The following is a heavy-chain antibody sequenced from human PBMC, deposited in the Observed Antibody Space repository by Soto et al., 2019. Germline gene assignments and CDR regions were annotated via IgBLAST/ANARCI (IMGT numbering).Heavy chain of an antibody. CDR2: IYYSGST. V-gene: IGHV4-59*01. J-gene: IGHJ5*02. D-gene: IGHD6-19*01. Sequence: SETLSLTCTVSGGSISSYYWSWIRQPPGKGLEWTGYIYYSGSTNYNPSLKSRVTISVDTSKNQFSLKLSSVTAADTAVYYCARDQGSGWYSWFDPWGQGTLVTVSS. CDR1: GGSISSYY. CDR3: ARDQGSGWYSWFDP.